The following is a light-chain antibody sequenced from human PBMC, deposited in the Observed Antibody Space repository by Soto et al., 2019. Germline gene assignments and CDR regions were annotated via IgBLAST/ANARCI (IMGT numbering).Light chain of an antibody. V-gene: IGLV2-14*01. Sequence: QSVLTQPASVSGSPGQAVHISFTGTSSDVGGYNYVSWYQQHPGKAPKLMIYDVSNRPSGVSNRFSGSKSGNTASLTISGLQAEDEADYYCSSYTSSSPYVFGTGTKVTVL. J-gene: IGLJ1*01. CDR3: SSYTSSSPYV. CDR2: DVS. CDR1: SSDVGGYNY.